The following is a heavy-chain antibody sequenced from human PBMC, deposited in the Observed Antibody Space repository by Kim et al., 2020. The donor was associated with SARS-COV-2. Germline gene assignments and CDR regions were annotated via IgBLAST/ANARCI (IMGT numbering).Heavy chain of an antibody. V-gene: IGHV5-51*01. Sequence: GESLKISCKGSGYTFSTYWIGWVRQMPGKGLEWMGNIYPDDSDTRYSPSFQGQVTISADKSINTAYLQWSSLQASDTAMYYCARRDRDCSGGTCYPRYFDSWGQGTLVTVST. CDR3: ARRDRDCSGGTCYPRYFDS. J-gene: IGHJ4*02. D-gene: IGHD2-15*01. CDR2: IYPDDSDT. CDR1: GYTFSTYW.